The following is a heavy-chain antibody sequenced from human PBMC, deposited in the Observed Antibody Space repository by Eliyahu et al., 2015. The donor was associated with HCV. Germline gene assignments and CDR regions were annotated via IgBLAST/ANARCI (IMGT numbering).Heavy chain of an antibody. D-gene: IGHD6-19*01. Sequence: EVQLVESGGGLVKPGGSLRLSCAASGFTFSSXSMNWVRQAPGKGLEWVSSISSSSSYIYYADSVKGRFTISRDNAKNSLYLQMNSLRAEDTAVYYCARANEWLGQFYWYFDLWGRGTLVTVSS. CDR3: ARANEWLGQFYWYFDL. V-gene: IGHV3-21*01. J-gene: IGHJ2*01. CDR1: GFTFSSXS. CDR2: ISSSSSYI.